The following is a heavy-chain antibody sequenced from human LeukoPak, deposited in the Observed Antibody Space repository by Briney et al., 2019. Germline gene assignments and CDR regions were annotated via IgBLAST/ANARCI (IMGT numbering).Heavy chain of an antibody. CDR1: GFTFSSYG. CDR2: ISYDGSNK. D-gene: IGHD2-2*01. V-gene: IGHV3-30*18. CDR3: AKADSTSSYGMDV. Sequence: PGESLRLSCAASGFTFSSYGMHWVRQAPGKGLEWVAVISYDGSNKYYADSVKGRFTISRDSSKNTLYLQMNSLRAEDTAVYYCAKADSTSSYGMDVWGQGTTVTVSS. J-gene: IGHJ6*02.